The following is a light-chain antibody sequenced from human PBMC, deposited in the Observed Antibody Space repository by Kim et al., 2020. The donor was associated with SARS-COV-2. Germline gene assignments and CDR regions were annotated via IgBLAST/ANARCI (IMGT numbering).Light chain of an antibody. CDR3: QQDGSSPWT. Sequence: SPGERATLSCRASQSVSSSYLAWYQQKPGQAPRLLIYGASSRATGIPDRFSGSGSGTDFTLTISRLEPEDFAVYYCQQDGSSPWTFGQGTKVDIK. CDR1: QSVSSSY. V-gene: IGKV3-20*01. CDR2: GAS. J-gene: IGKJ1*01.